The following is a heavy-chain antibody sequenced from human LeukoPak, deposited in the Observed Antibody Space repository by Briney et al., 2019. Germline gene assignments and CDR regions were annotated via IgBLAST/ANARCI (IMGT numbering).Heavy chain of an antibody. V-gene: IGHV3-21*01. CDR2: TSSSSSYI. Sequence: PGGSLRLSCAASGFTFSSYSMNWVRQTPGKGLEWVSSTSSSSSYIYYADSVKGRFTISRDNAKNSLYLQMNSLRAEDTAVYYCATWAGTAAGFSGPFDYWGQGTPVTVSS. CDR3: ATWAGTAAGFSGPFDY. D-gene: IGHD6-13*01. CDR1: GFTFSSYS. J-gene: IGHJ4*02.